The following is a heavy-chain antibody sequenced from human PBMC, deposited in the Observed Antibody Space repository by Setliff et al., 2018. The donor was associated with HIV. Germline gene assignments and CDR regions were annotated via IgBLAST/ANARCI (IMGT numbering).Heavy chain of an antibody. Sequence: GESLKISCKGSGYSFTSYWIGWVRQMPGKGLEWMGIIYPGDSDTRYSPSFQGQVTISADKSISTAYLQWSSLKASDTAMYYCAIAYCGGDCYLGDAFDFWGQGTMVTVSS. CDR3: AIAYCGGDCYLGDAFDF. D-gene: IGHD2-21*02. CDR1: GYSFTSYW. V-gene: IGHV5-51*01. J-gene: IGHJ3*01. CDR2: IYPGDSDT.